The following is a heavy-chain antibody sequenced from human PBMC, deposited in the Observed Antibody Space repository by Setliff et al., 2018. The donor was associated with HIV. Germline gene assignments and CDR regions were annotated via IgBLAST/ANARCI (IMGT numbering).Heavy chain of an antibody. CDR1: GGSFSAYY. Sequence: SETLSLTCAVYGGSFSAYYWTWIRQPPGKGLEWIGEINHSGSTNYNPSLKSRVTISVDTSKNQFSLKLRSVTAADTAIYYCARSDLDNGNYAFDIWGQGTMVTVSS. CDR3: ARSDLDNGNYAFDI. V-gene: IGHV4-34*01. J-gene: IGHJ3*02. CDR2: INHSGST. D-gene: IGHD1-7*01.